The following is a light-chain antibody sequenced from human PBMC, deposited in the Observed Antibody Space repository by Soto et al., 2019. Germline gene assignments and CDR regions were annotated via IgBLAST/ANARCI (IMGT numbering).Light chain of an antibody. V-gene: IGLV6-57*04. CDR1: SGSIASNY. CDR2: ENN. CDR3: QSYYGSNVL. J-gene: IGLJ3*02. Sequence: NFMLTQPNSVSESPGKTVTISCTRSSGSIASNYVQWFQQRPGSAPTTVIFENNQRPSGVPDRFSGSIDSSSNSASLTISGLKTEDEADYYCQSYYGSNVLFGGGTKLTVL.